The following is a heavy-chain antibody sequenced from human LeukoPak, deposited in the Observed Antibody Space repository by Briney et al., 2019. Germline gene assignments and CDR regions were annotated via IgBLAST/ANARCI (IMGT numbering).Heavy chain of an antibody. J-gene: IGHJ1*01. CDR2: ISWNSGSI. CDR3: AKDSGGNAEYFQH. V-gene: IGHV3-9*01. D-gene: IGHD4-23*01. CDR1: GFTFDDYA. Sequence: GGSLRLSCAASGFTFDDYAMHWVRQAPGKGLEWVSGISWNSGSIGYADSVKGRFTISRDNAMNSLYLQMNSLRAEDTALYYCAKDSGGNAEYFQHWGQGTLVTVSS.